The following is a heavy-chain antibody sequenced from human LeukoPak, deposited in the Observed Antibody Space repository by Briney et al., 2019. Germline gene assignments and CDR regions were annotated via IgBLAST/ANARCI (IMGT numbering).Heavy chain of an antibody. CDR3: ASPGNYFYRLTYN. CDR1: GFTFSSYW. V-gene: IGHV3-7*05. D-gene: IGHD1-26*01. CDR2: IKQDGSEK. Sequence: GGSLRLSCAAPGFTFSSYWMSWVRQAPGKGLEWVANIKQDGSEKYYVDSVKGRFTISRDNAKNSPYLQMNSLRAEDTAVYYCASPGNYFYRLTYNWGQGTLVTVSS. J-gene: IGHJ4*02.